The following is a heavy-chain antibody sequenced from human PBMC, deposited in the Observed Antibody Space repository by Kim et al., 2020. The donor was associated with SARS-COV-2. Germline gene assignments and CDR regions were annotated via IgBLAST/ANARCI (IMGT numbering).Heavy chain of an antibody. CDR2: INPGDSYT. Sequence: GESLKISCQGSEYSFTNYWIGWVRQMPGKGLEWMGIINPGDSYTTYSPSFQGQVTISVDKSISTAYLQWSSLKASDTAMYYCARRLYCRGGACQWGPFVYWGQGTLVTVSS. CDR1: EYSFTNYW. V-gene: IGHV5-51*01. D-gene: IGHD2-15*01. CDR3: ARRLYCRGGACQWGPFVY. J-gene: IGHJ4*02.